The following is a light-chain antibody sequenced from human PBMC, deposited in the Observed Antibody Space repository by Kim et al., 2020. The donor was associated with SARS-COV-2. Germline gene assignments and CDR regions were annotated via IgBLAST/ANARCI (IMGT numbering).Light chain of an antibody. CDR1: SGYRDYK. CDR3: GADHGSGSNFVLV. Sequence: CTLSSGYRDYKVEWYQQRPGKGPRFVMRVGTGGIVGSKGDGIPDRFSVLGSGLNRYLTIKNIQEEDESDYHCGADHGSGSNFVLVFGGGTQLTVL. J-gene: IGLJ2*01. CDR2: VGTGGIVG. V-gene: IGLV9-49*01.